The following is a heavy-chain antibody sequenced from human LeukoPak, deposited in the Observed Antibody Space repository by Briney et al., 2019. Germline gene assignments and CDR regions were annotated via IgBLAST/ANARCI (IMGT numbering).Heavy chain of an antibody. Sequence: GGSLRLSCAASGFTFSSYAMSWVRQAPGKGLEWVSAISGSGGSTYYADSVKGRFTISRDNTKNTLYLQMNSLRAEDTAVYYCAKYAMIVVVISLDDAFDIWGQGTMVTVSS. CDR2: ISGSGGST. J-gene: IGHJ3*02. V-gene: IGHV3-23*01. CDR1: GFTFSSYA. CDR3: AKYAMIVVVISLDDAFDI. D-gene: IGHD3-22*01.